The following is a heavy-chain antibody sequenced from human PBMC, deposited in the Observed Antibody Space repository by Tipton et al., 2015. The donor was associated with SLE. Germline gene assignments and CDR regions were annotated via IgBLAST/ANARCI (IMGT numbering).Heavy chain of an antibody. V-gene: IGHV4-30-4*08. CDR2: IYYSGST. J-gene: IGHJ3*02. Sequence: TLSLTCTVSGGSISSSSYYWGWVRQPPGKGLEWIGYIYYSGSTYYNPSLKSRVTISVDTSKNQFSLKLSSVTAADTAVYYCAREEFGNAFDIWGQGTMVTVSS. D-gene: IGHD3-10*01. CDR3: AREEFGNAFDI. CDR1: GGSISSSSYY.